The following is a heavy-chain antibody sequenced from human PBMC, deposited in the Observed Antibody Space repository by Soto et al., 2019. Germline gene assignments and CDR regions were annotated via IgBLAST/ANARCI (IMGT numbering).Heavy chain of an antibody. J-gene: IGHJ3*01. CDR2: ISASGGRT. Sequence: LRLSCAASGFTFSSYAMSWVRQAPGKGLEWVSGISASGGRTYYADSVKGRFTISRDNSKNTMYLQMNSLRVEDTAVYKCAKDWDLLRAFDLWGQGTMVTVSS. D-gene: IGHD1-26*01. CDR1: GFTFSSYA. CDR3: AKDWDLLRAFDL. V-gene: IGHV3-23*01.